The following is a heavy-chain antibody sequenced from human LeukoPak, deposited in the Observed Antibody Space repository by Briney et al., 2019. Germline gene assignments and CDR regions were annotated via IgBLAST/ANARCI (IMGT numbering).Heavy chain of an antibody. J-gene: IGHJ6*02. V-gene: IGHV1-18*01. CDR1: GYTFTSYG. Sequence: ASVKVSCKASGYTFTSYGITWVRQAPGQGLEWMGWISAYNGNTNYPQRFQGRVTVTTDTSTSTAYMELRSLRSDDTAVYYCARDSSHSDYVLYYYGMDVWGQGTTVTVSS. D-gene: IGHD4-11*01. CDR2: ISAYNGNT. CDR3: ARDSSHSDYVLYYYGMDV.